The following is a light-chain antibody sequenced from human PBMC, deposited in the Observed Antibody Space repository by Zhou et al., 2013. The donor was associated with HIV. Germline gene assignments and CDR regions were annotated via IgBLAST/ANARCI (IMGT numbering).Light chain of an antibody. CDR3: QQSYGTPGT. V-gene: IGKV1-39*01. CDR2: DAS. CDR1: QGIRND. J-gene: IGKJ5*01. Sequence: DIQMTQSPSSLSASVGDRVTITCRASQGIRNDLGWYQQRPGKAPRRLIYDASSLQSGVPSRFSGSGSGTDFTLTISSLQPDDFATYYCQQSYGTPGTFGQGTRLETK.